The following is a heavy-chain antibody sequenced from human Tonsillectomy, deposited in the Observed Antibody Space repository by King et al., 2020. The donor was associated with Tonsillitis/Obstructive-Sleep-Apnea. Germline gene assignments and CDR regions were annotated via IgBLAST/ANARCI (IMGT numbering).Heavy chain of an antibody. CDR1: GFTFNMYG. Sequence: QLVQSGEGVVQPGRSLRLSCAASGFTFNMYGMHWVRQAPGKGLAWVAVISYDGTNKDYADSVRGRFTISRDNSKNTLFLQMNSLSAEDTAVYYCAKVRTEAAGVDACDIWGQGTMVTVSS. V-gene: IGHV3-30*18. CDR3: AKVRTEAAGVDACDI. J-gene: IGHJ3*02. CDR2: ISYDGTNK. D-gene: IGHD6-13*01.